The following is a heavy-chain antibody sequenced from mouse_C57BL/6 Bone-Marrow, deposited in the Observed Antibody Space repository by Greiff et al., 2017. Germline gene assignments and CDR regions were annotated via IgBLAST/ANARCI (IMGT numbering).Heavy chain of an antibody. V-gene: IGHV2-5*01. Sequence: VMLVESGPGLVQPSQSLSITCTVSGFSLTSYGVHWVRQSPGKGLEWLGVIWRGGSTDYNAAFMSRLSITKDNSTSQAFVKMNSLQADDTDIYYWASSNCDSRYYAMDYWGQGTSVTVSS. J-gene: IGHJ4*01. CDR1: GFSLTSYG. CDR2: IWRGGST. CDR3: ASSNCDSRYYAMDY. D-gene: IGHD1-1*01.